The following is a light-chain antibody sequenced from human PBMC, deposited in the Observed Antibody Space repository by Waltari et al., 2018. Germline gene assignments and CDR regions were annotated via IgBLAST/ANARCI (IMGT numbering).Light chain of an antibody. CDR3: SSQSSNDVVL. Sequence: QSALTQPASVSGSPGQSVTIFCAGTSNDVGRYNSVSWYQGHPGQAPRVIIYDVSDRPSGVSDRFSGSKSGNTASLTISGLQAEDEADYYCSSQSSNDVVLFGGGTKLTVL. CDR1: SNDVGRYNS. V-gene: IGLV2-14*01. CDR2: DVS. J-gene: IGLJ2*01.